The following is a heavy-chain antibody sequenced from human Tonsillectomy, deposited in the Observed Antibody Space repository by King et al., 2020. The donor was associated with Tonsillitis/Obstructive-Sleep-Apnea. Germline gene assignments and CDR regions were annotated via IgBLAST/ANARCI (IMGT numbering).Heavy chain of an antibody. Sequence: VQLQQWGAGLLKPSETLSLTCAVYGESFSGYYWSWIRQPPGKGLEWIGEINHSGSTNYNPSLKSRVTISVDTSKNQFSLKLSSVTAADTAVYYCARGNVLMVYASFDYWGQGNLVTVSS. CDR1: GESFSGYY. V-gene: IGHV4-34*01. CDR2: INHSGST. J-gene: IGHJ4*02. CDR3: ARGNVLMVYASFDY. D-gene: IGHD2-8*01.